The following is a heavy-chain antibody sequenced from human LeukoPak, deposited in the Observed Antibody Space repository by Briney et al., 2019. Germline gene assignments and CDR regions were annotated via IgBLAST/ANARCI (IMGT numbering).Heavy chain of an antibody. J-gene: IGHJ5*02. D-gene: IGHD6-13*01. CDR2: IIPILGIA. Sequence: SVKVSCKASGGSFSSYAISWVRQAPGQGLEWMGSIIPILGIANYAQKFQGRVTITADKSTSTAYMELSSLRSEDTAVYYCARGQNYRSRSGGFDPWGQGNLVTVSS. CDR3: ARGQNYRSRSGGFDP. V-gene: IGHV1-69*04. CDR1: GGSFSSYA.